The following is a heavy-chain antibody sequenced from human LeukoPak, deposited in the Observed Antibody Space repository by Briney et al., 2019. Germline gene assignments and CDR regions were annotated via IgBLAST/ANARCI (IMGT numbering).Heavy chain of an antibody. CDR1: GGSISSYY. D-gene: IGHD3-10*01. V-gene: IGHV4-59*01. J-gene: IGHJ6*04. CDR3: ARDKGHSSGSYYNDPYYYYGMDV. Sequence: SETLSLTCTVSGGSISSYYWSWIRQPPGKGLEWIGYIYYSGSTNYNPSLKSRVTISVDTSKNQFSLKLSSVTAADTAVYYWARDKGHSSGSYYNDPYYYYGMDVWGKGTTVTVSS. CDR2: IYYSGST.